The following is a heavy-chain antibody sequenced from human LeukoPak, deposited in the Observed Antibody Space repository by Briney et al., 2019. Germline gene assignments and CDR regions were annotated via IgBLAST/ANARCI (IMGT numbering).Heavy chain of an antibody. D-gene: IGHD1-26*01. CDR3: AKDSSGRSDY. J-gene: IGHJ4*02. CDR1: GFTFSRYA. CDR2: ISGSGGST. V-gene: IGHV3-23*01. Sequence: PGGSLRLSCAASGFTFSRYAMSWVRQAPRKGLEWVSTISGSGGSTYYVDSVKGRFTISRDNSKNMLYLQMSSLRAEDTAVYYCAKDSSGRSDYWGQGTLVTVSS.